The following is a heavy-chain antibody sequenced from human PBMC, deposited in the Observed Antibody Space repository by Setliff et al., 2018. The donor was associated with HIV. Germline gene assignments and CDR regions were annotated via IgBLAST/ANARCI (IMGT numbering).Heavy chain of an antibody. CDR1: QFTFSSYY. V-gene: IGHV3-53*01. CDR3: ARSPQGGYFDY. J-gene: IGHJ4*03. CDR2: IYSGGTT. Sequence: GGSLRLSCAASQFTFSSYYMNWVRQPPGKGLEWVSIIYSGGTTYYADSVKGRFTISRDNSKNTLYLQMNSLRVEDTAVYHCARSPQGGYFDYWGQGTLVTVSS.